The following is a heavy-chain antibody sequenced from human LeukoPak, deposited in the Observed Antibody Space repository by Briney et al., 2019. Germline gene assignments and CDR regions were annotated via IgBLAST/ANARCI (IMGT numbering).Heavy chain of an antibody. CDR1: GYTFTGYY. D-gene: IGHD2-2*01. CDR2: INPNSGGT. J-gene: IGHJ4*02. CDR3: ARLGYCSSTSCRYYFDY. Sequence: GASVKVSCKASGYTFTGYYTHWVRQAPGQGLEWMGWINPNSGGTNYAQKFQGRVTMTRDTSISTAYMELSRLRSDDTAVYYCARLGYCSSTSCRYYFDYWGQGTLVTVSS. V-gene: IGHV1-2*02.